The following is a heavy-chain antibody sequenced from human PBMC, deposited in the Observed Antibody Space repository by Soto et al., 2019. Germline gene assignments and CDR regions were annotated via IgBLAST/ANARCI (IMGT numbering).Heavy chain of an antibody. J-gene: IGHJ4*02. CDR1: GGTFSSYA. D-gene: IGHD6-13*01. CDR2: IIPIFGTA. Sequence: SVKVSCKASGGTFSSYAISWVRQAPGQGLEWMGGIIPIFGTANYAQKFQGRVTITADESTSTAYMELSSLRSEDTAVYYCARGAVAAAGRSKLDYWGQGTLVTVSS. CDR3: ARGAVAAAGRSKLDY. V-gene: IGHV1-69*13.